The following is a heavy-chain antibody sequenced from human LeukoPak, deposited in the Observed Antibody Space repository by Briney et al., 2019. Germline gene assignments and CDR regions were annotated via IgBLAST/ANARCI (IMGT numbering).Heavy chain of an antibody. CDR1: GYSFTSYA. V-gene: IGHV1-3*01. J-gene: IGHJ5*02. Sequence: ASVKVSCKASGYSFTSYAMHWVRQAPGQRLEWMGWINPDNANTKYSQKFQGRVTITRDTSASTAYMELSSLRSEDTAVYYCARTLTYSGSYFNWFDPWGQGTLVTVSS. CDR3: ARTLTYSGSYFNWFDP. CDR2: INPDNANT. D-gene: IGHD1-26*01.